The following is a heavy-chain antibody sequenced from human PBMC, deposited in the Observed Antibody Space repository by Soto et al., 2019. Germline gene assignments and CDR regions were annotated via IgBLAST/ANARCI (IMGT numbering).Heavy chain of an antibody. Sequence: ASVKVSCKASGYTFTGYYMHWVRQAPGQGLEWMGWINPNSGGTNYAQKFQGWVTMTRDTSISTAYMELSRLRSDDTAVYYCAREDTAMVSRYYGMDVWGQGTTVTVSS. CDR3: AREDTAMVSRYYGMDV. D-gene: IGHD5-18*01. CDR2: INPNSGGT. CDR1: GYTFTGYY. V-gene: IGHV1-2*04. J-gene: IGHJ6*02.